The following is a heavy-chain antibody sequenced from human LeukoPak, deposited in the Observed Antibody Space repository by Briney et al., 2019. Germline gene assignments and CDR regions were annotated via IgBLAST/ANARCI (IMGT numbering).Heavy chain of an antibody. J-gene: IGHJ4*02. CDR2: IIPIFGTA. V-gene: IGHV1-69*13. D-gene: IGHD3-9*01. CDR1: RGTFSTYA. Sequence: GASVKVCCKASRGTFSTYAITWVRQAPGQGLEWMGGIIPIFGTANYAQEFQGRVTITADESTSTAYMELSSLRSDDTAVFYCARSKALRLDDIYYWGQGTLATVSS. CDR3: ARSKALRLDDIYY.